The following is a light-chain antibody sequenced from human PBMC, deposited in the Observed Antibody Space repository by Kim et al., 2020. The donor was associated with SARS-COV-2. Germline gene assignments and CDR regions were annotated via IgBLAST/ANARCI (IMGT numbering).Light chain of an antibody. J-gene: IGKJ1*01. Sequence: AIRITQSPSSLSASTGDRVTITCRASQGISSYLAWYQQKPGKAPKLLIYAASTLQSGVPSRFSGSGSGTDFTLTISCLQSEDFATYYCQQYDSYPWTFGQGTQVDIK. V-gene: IGKV1-8*01. CDR1: QGISSY. CDR3: QQYDSYPWT. CDR2: AAS.